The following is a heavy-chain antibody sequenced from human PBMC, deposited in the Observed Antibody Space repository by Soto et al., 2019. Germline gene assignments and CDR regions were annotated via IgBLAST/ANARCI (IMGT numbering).Heavy chain of an antibody. D-gene: IGHD6-13*01. Sequence: EVQLLESGGGLVQPGGSLRLSCVASGFTFSSYAMTWVRQAPGKGLEWVSGITGSGDSTHYADSVKGRFTISRENSKNTLYLQMNSLRDEDTDVYYCAKEDSSSWAVVSWYLDLWGRGTLVTVSS. V-gene: IGHV3-23*01. CDR2: ITGSGDST. J-gene: IGHJ2*01. CDR1: GFTFSSYA. CDR3: AKEDSSSWAVVSWYLDL.